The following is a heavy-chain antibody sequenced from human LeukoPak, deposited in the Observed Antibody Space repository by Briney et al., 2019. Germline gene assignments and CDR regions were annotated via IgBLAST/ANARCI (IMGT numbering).Heavy chain of an antibody. V-gene: IGHV4-34*01. Sequence: SETLSLTCAVYGGSFSGYYWSWIRQPPGKELEWIGSIYHSGTTYYNPSLKSRVTISVDTSKNQFSLKLSSVTAADTAVYYCAQGGYYGSGSPDYWGQGTLVTVSS. D-gene: IGHD3-10*01. CDR3: AQGGYYGSGSPDY. CDR2: IYHSGTT. J-gene: IGHJ4*02. CDR1: GGSFSGYY.